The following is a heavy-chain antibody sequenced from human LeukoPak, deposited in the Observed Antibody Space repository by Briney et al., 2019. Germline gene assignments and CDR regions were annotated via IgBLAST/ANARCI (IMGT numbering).Heavy chain of an antibody. D-gene: IGHD5-18*01. CDR2: IWYDGSNK. V-gene: IGHV3-33*01. CDR3: AGKDTAMYTYAFDI. Sequence: GGSLRLSCAASGFTFSSYGMHWVRQAPGKGLEWVAVIWYDGSNKYYADSVKRRFTISRDNSKNTLYLQMNSLRAEDTAVYYCAGKDTAMYTYAFDIWGQGTMVTVSS. J-gene: IGHJ3*02. CDR1: GFTFSSYG.